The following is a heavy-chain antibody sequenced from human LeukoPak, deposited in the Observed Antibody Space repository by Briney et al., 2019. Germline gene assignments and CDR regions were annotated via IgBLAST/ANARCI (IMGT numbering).Heavy chain of an antibody. Sequence: SVKVSCKASGYTFTSYGISWVRQAPGQGLEWMGRIIPILGIANYAQKFQGRVTITADKSTSTAYMELSSLRSEDTAVYYCARDHSYYYDSSSPTGVDYWGQGTLVTVSS. D-gene: IGHD3-22*01. CDR3: ARDHSYYYDSSSPTGVDY. CDR2: IIPILGIA. J-gene: IGHJ4*02. V-gene: IGHV1-69*04. CDR1: GYTFTSYG.